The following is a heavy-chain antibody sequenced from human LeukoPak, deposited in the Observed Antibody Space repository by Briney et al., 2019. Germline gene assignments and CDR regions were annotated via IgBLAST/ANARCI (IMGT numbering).Heavy chain of an antibody. D-gene: IGHD1-1*01. CDR1: GFTFSPYS. V-gene: IGHV3-21*04. CDR2: ISRSSSYI. Sequence: GGSLRLSCAASGFTFSPYSMNWVRQAPGKGLEWVSSISRSSSYIYYADSVKGRFTISRDNAKNSLYLQMNSLRAEDTAVYYCARPLGRGTAREYYMDVWGKGTTVTVSS. J-gene: IGHJ6*03. CDR3: ARPLGRGTAREYYMDV.